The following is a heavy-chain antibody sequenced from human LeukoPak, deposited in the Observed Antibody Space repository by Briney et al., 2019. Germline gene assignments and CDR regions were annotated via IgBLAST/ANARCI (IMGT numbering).Heavy chain of an antibody. CDR3: ARQVAPVTALFDY. CDR1: GGSFSGYY. CDR2: INHSGST. D-gene: IGHD4-4*01. V-gene: IGHV4-34*01. J-gene: IGHJ4*02. Sequence: PSETLSLTCAVYGGSFSGYYWSWIRQPPGKGLEWIGEINHSGSTNYNPSLKSRVTISVDTSKNQFSLKLSSVTAADTAVYYCARQVAPVTALFDYWGQGTLVTVSS.